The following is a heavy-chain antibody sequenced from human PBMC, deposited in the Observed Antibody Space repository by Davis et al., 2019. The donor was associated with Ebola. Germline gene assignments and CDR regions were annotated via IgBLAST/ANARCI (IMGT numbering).Heavy chain of an antibody. CDR2: INPSAGYT. CDR1: GYTFTNYY. CDR3: ARDGPDYYGLDV. Sequence: ASVKVSCKAFGYTFTNYYVHWVRQAPGQRLEWMGVINPSAGYTNYAPKFQGRVKITADESTNTAYMELSSLKSEDTAVYYCARDGPDYYGLDVWGQGTAVTVSS. J-gene: IGHJ6*02. V-gene: IGHV1-46*01.